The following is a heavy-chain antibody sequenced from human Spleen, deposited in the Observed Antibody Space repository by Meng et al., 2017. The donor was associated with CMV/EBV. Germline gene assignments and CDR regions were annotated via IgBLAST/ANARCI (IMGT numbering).Heavy chain of an antibody. D-gene: IGHD3/OR15-3a*01. J-gene: IGHJ4*02. V-gene: IGHV3-30*04. CDR1: GFTFTNLA. CDR3: ARVDNGDDLPFDF. Sequence: CADSGFTFTNLAIHGGRQAPGKGLEWVAFVSFDGTNKYYADSVQGRFTISRDNSKNTVYLQMSSLRREDTAVYFCARVDNGDDLPFDFWGRGTLVTVSS. CDR2: VSFDGTNK.